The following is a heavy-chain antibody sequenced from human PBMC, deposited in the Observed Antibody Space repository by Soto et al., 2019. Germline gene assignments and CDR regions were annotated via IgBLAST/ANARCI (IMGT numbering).Heavy chain of an antibody. CDR2: INTHNGNT. CDR3: ARDLAAAGPFDC. D-gene: IGHD6-13*01. J-gene: IGHJ4*02. CDR1: GYTFTTYG. V-gene: IGHV1-18*01. Sequence: ASVKVSGKASGYTFTTYGISWVRQAPGQGLEWMGWINTHNGNTNYAQNLQGRVIMTADTSTSTAYMELRSLRSDDTAVYYCARDLAAAGPFDCWGQGTLVTVSS.